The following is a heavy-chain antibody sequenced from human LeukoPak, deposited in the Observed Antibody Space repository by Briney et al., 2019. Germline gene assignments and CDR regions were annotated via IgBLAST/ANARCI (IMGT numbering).Heavy chain of an antibody. CDR2: ISSSGSYI. Sequence: GGSLRLSCAASGFTFSSYTMNWVRQAPGKGLEWVSSISSSGSYIYYADSVKGRFTISRDNAKNSLYLQMNSPRAEDTAVYFCARGTPLGYCTNGVCYTSDYWGQGTLVTVS. J-gene: IGHJ4*02. V-gene: IGHV3-21*01. CDR1: GFTFSSYT. CDR3: ARGTPLGYCTNGVCYTSDY. D-gene: IGHD2-8*01.